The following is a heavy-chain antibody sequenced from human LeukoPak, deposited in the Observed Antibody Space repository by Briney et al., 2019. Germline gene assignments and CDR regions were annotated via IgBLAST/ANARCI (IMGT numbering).Heavy chain of an antibody. CDR2: IDSSGKT. Sequence: PSETLSLTCTVTGGSISSQYWSWIRQSPGKGLEWIGRIDSSGKTNYNPSLKSRVTISIDKSKGQFSLKVNSVTAADTAVYYCARGVGSSSSNWFDPWGQGALVTVSS. J-gene: IGHJ5*02. CDR1: GGSISSQY. V-gene: IGHV4-4*07. CDR3: ARGVGSSSSNWFDP. D-gene: IGHD6-13*01.